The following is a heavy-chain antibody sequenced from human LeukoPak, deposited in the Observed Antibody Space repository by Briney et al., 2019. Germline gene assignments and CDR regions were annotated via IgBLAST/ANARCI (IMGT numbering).Heavy chain of an antibody. CDR1: GFDFHQYA. Sequence: PGGSLRLSCEASGFDFHQYAMHWVRQAPGKGLEWVAVIAYDGSNKYYADSVRGRFTISRDNSKSALYLQMNSLRTEDTAVYYCARVGGSGSYYVGFDYWGQGTLVTVSS. J-gene: IGHJ4*02. CDR2: IAYDGSNK. CDR3: ARVGGSGSYYVGFDY. D-gene: IGHD3-10*01. V-gene: IGHV3-30-3*01.